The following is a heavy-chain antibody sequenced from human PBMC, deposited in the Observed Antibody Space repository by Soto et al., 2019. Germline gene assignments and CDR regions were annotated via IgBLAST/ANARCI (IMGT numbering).Heavy chain of an antibody. CDR2: IIPIFGTA. CDR3: ASGDSGYDWGAFDY. V-gene: IGHV1-69*06. Sequence: QVQLVQSGAEVKKPGSSVKVSCKASGGTFSSYAISWVRQAPGQGLEWMGGIIPIFGTANDAQKFQGRVTITADKSTRSAYMELSSLSSEATAVYYCASGDSGYDWGAFDYWGQGTLVTVSS. CDR1: GGTFSSYA. J-gene: IGHJ4*02. D-gene: IGHD5-12*01.